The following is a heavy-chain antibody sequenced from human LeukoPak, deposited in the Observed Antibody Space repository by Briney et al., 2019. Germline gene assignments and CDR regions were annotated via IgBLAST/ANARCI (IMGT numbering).Heavy chain of an antibody. J-gene: IGHJ6*02. V-gene: IGHV3-66*04. CDR2: IYSGGST. D-gene: IGHD3-10*01. Sequence: PGGSLRLSCAASGFTVSSNYMSWVRQAPGKGLEWVSVIYSGGSTYYADSVKGRFTISRDNSKNTLYLQMNSLRAEDTAVYYCASHSSGQNYYYYGMDVWGQGATVTVSS. CDR3: ASHSSGQNYYYYGMDV. CDR1: GFTVSSNY.